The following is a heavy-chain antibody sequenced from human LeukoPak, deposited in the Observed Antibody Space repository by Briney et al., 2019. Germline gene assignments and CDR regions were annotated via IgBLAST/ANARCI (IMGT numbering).Heavy chain of an antibody. J-gene: IGHJ6*04. V-gene: IGHV3-7*01. CDR1: GFTSSAFW. Sequence: GGSLRLSCVASGFTSSAFWMSWVRRPPGKGLEWVANINKDGSDTEYVDSVKGRFTIFRDNDKNSLYLQMNSLRADETAVYYAATFAGVVPGGLILWGKGTTVIAFS. CDR3: ATFAGVVPGGLIL. D-gene: IGHD2-2*01. CDR2: INKDGSDT.